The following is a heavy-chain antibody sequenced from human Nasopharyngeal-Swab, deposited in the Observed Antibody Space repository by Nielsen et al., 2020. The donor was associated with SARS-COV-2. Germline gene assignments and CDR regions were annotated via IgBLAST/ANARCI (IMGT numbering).Heavy chain of an antibody. J-gene: IGHJ4*02. V-gene: IGHV3-23*03. Sequence: GESLKISCAASGFTFSSYAMSWVRQAPGKGLEWVSVIYSGGSSTYYADSVKGRFTIFRDNSKNTLYLQMNSLRAEDTAVYYCAKHSSGAFDYWGQGTLVTVSS. D-gene: IGHD6-19*01. CDR1: GFTFSSYA. CDR3: AKHSSGAFDY. CDR2: IYSGGSST.